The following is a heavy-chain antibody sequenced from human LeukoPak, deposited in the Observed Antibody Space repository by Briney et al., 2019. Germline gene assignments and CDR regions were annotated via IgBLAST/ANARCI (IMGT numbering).Heavy chain of an antibody. J-gene: IGHJ4*02. V-gene: IGHV4-59*01. D-gene: IGHD3-10*01. CDR3: ARSELLWFGGVNSGFDY. CDR1: GGSISSYY. CDR2: IYYSGST. Sequence: PSETLSLTCTVSGGSISSYYWSWIRQPPGKGLEWIGYIYYSGSTNYNPSLKSRVTISVDTSWTRFSLKLTSVTAADTAVYYCARSELLWFGGVNSGFDYWGQGTLVTVSS.